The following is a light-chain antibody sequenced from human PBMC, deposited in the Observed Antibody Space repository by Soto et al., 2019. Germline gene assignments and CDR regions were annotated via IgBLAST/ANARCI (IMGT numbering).Light chain of an antibody. Sequence: EIVMTQSPATLSLSPGQRATLSCRASQSVSSKLAWYQQRPGQAPRLLIYSASTRATGIPARFSGSGAGTEFTLTISSLLSEDLAIYYCQQHNSWPPITFGGGTKVDIK. CDR1: QSVSSK. V-gene: IGKV3-15*01. CDR2: SAS. J-gene: IGKJ4*01. CDR3: QQHNSWPPIT.